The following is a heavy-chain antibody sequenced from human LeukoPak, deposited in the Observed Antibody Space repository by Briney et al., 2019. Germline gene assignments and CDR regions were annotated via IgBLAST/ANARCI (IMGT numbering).Heavy chain of an antibody. Sequence: SETLSLTCTVSGGSITNYYWSWIRQPPGKGLEWIGYIYYSGSTNYNPSLKSRVTISLDTPKNQFSLNLSSVTAADTAVYYCATGNAGSGSYSQTHDYWGQGTLVTVSS. CDR2: IYYSGST. J-gene: IGHJ4*02. CDR1: GGSITNYY. V-gene: IGHV4-59*01. D-gene: IGHD3-10*01. CDR3: ATGNAGSGSYSQTHDY.